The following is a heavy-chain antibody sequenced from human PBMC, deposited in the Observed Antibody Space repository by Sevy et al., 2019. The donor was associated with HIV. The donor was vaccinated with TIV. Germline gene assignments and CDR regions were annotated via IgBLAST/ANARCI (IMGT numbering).Heavy chain of an antibody. D-gene: IGHD2-8*01. CDR3: ARDPRMYGDYLLAYFDY. CDR2: IGYDGSNK. J-gene: IGHJ4*02. V-gene: IGHV3-33*01. Sequence: GGSLRLSCAASGFTPTTYDMHWVRQAPGKGLEWVAAIGYDGSNKYYADSVKGRFTISRDNSKNTLFLQMDSLRAEDTAVYYCARDPRMYGDYLLAYFDYWGQGTLVTVSS. CDR1: GFTPTTYD.